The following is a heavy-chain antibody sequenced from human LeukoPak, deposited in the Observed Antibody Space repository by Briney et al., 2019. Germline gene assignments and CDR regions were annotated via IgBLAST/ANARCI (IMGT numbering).Heavy chain of an antibody. CDR2: IYHSGST. CDR1: GYSISSGYY. V-gene: IGHV4-38-2*01. Sequence: PSETLSLTCVVSGYSISSGYYWGWIRQPPGKGLEWIGSIYHSGSTCYNPSLKSRVTISVDTSKNQFSLKLSSVIAADTAVYYCARVLAVAGVDYWGQGTLVTVSS. J-gene: IGHJ4*02. D-gene: IGHD6-19*01. CDR3: ARVLAVAGVDY.